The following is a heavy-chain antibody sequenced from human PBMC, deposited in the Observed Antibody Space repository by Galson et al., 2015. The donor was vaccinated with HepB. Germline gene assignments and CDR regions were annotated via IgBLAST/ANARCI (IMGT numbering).Heavy chain of an antibody. V-gene: IGHV3-21*01. D-gene: IGHD6-19*01. CDR1: GFTFSSYS. CDR2: MSGVSTYI. J-gene: IGHJ3*01. Sequence: SLRLSCAASGFTFSSYSMNWVRQAPGKGLEWVSSMSGVSTYIYHADSVKGRFTISRDNAKNSLYLQMNSLRVDDTAVYYCARDSHDSSGPRPFDLWGQGTMVAVSS. CDR3: ARDSHDSSGPRPFDL.